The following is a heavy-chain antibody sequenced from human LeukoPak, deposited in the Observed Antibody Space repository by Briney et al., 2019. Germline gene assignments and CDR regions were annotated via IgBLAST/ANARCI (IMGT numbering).Heavy chain of an antibody. CDR3: AKGSGGSGSFYNHFDC. V-gene: IGHV3-30*18. J-gene: IGHJ4*02. D-gene: IGHD3-10*01. CDR1: GLSLNSCG. Sequence: PGRSLRLSCAASGLSLNSCGMHWVRQAPGKGLEWVAVISSDGSNKYYADSVKGRFTISRDNSKNTLSLQMNSLRTEDTAVFYCAKGSGGSGSFYNHFDCWGQGTLVTVSS. CDR2: ISSDGSNK.